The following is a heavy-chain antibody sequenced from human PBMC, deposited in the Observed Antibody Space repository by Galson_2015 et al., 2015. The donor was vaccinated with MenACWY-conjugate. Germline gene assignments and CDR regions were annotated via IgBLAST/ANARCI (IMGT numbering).Heavy chain of an antibody. J-gene: IGHJ5*02. Sequence: SLRLSCAASGFTFSSYGMHWVRQAPGKGLEWVAFIRYDGSNKYYADSVKGRFTISRDNSKNTLYLQMNSLRAEDTAVYYCAKDPGGYSYEWWFDPWGQGTLVTVSS. D-gene: IGHD5-18*01. V-gene: IGHV3-30*02. CDR3: AKDPGGYSYEWWFDP. CDR1: GFTFSSYG. CDR2: IRYDGSNK.